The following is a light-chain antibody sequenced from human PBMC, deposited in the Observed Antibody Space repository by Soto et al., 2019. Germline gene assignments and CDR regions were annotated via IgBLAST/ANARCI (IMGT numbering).Light chain of an antibody. CDR1: SSDVGGYDY. CDR3: SSYAGGNNLI. CDR2: GVS. Sequence: QSVLTQPPSASGSPGQSVTISCTGTSSDVGGYDYVSWYQQHPGKAPKLMIHGVSKRPSGVPDRFSGSKSGNTASLTVSGLQAEDEADYYCSSYAGGNNLIFGGGTKVTVL. V-gene: IGLV2-8*01. J-gene: IGLJ2*01.